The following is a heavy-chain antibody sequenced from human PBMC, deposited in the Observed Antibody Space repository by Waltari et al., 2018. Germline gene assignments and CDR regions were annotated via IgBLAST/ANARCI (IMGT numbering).Heavy chain of an antibody. CDR3: ARVIAVAGNNWFDP. J-gene: IGHJ5*02. CDR2: IYSGGST. Sequence: EVQLVETGGGLIQPGGSLRLSCAASGFTVSSHYMSWVRHAPGKGLEWVTVIYSGGSTYYADSVKGRFTISRDNSKNTLYLQINSLRAEDTAVYYCARVIAVAGNNWFDPWGQGTLVTVSS. V-gene: IGHV3-53*02. CDR1: GFTVSSHY. D-gene: IGHD6-19*01.